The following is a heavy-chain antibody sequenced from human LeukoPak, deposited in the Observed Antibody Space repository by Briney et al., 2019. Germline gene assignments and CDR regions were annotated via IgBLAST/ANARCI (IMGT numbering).Heavy chain of an antibody. CDR1: GFTFSSYG. CDR3: AKTQGGIDY. V-gene: IGHV3-30*18. Sequence: PGRSLRLSCAASGFTFSSYGMHWVRQAPGKGLEWVAVISYDGSNKYYADSVKGRFTISRDNSKNTLYLQMNSLRAEDTAVYYCAKTQGGIDYWGQGTLVTVSS. CDR2: ISYDGSNK. D-gene: IGHD3-16*01. J-gene: IGHJ4*02.